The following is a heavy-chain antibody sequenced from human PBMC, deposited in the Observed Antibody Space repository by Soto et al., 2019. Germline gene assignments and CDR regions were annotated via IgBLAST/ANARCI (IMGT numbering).Heavy chain of an antibody. CDR3: ARGAGYYDILTGYHYYYYGMDV. V-gene: IGHV1-69*05. D-gene: IGHD3-9*01. Sequence: QVQLVQSGAEVKKPGSSVKVSCKASGGTFSSYAISWVRQAPGQGLEWMGGIIPIFGTANYAQKFQGRVTSTSDESTSTDYMELISLRSEDTAVYYCARGAGYYDILTGYHYYYYGMDVWGQGTTVTVSS. CDR1: GGTFSSYA. CDR2: IIPIFGTA. J-gene: IGHJ6*02.